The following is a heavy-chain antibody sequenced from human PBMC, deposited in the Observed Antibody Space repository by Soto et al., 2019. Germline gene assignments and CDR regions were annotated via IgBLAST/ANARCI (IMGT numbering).Heavy chain of an antibody. D-gene: IGHD3-3*01. Sequence: GGSLRLSCAASGFTFSDHYMDWVRQAPGKGLEWVGRTRNKANSYTTEYAASVKGRFTISRDDSNNALYLQMNSLKTEDTVMYYCARETSGRYTYYYYYLDVWGKGTTVTVSS. J-gene: IGHJ6*03. CDR2: TRNKANSYTT. CDR1: GFTFSDHY. CDR3: ARETSGRYTYYYYYLDV. V-gene: IGHV3-72*01.